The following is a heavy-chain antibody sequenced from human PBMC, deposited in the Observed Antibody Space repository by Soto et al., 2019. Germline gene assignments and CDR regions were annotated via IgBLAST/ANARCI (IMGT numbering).Heavy chain of an antibody. Sequence: PGGSLRLSCAASGFTFSSYDMHWVRQATGKGLEWVSAIGTAGDTYYPGSVKGRFTISRENAKNSLYLQMNSLRAGDTAVYYCARAGTHNSKGYCSGGSCRLSAFDIWGQGTMVTVSS. CDR1: GFTFSSYD. D-gene: IGHD2-15*01. CDR2: IGTAGDT. V-gene: IGHV3-13*01. J-gene: IGHJ3*02. CDR3: ARAGTHNSKGYCSGGSCRLSAFDI.